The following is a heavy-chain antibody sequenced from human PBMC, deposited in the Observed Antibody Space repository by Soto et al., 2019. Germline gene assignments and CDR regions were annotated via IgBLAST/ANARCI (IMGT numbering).Heavy chain of an antibody. D-gene: IGHD3-10*01. Sequence: GGSLRLSCAASGFTFSSYSMNWVRQAPGKGLEWVSSISSSSSYIYYADLVKGRFTISRDNAKNSLYLQMNSLRAEDTAVYYCARLSMVRGVILDYYYGMDVWGQGTTVTVSS. CDR2: ISSSSSYI. CDR1: GFTFSSYS. V-gene: IGHV3-21*01. J-gene: IGHJ6*02. CDR3: ARLSMVRGVILDYYYGMDV.